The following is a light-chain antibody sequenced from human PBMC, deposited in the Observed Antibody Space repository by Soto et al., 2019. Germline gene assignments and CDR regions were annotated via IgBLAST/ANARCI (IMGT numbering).Light chain of an antibody. CDR2: DAS. CDR1: QSVDNY. J-gene: IGKJ4*01. V-gene: IGKV3-11*01. CDR3: QQRSTGPPLS. Sequence: EIVLTQSPDTLSLSPVERGTLXCRPSQSVDNYLAWYQQRPGQAPRLLIYDASNRASGIPARFSGSGSGTDFTLTISSLEPEDFAVYYCQQRSTGPPLSFGVGTKVDI.